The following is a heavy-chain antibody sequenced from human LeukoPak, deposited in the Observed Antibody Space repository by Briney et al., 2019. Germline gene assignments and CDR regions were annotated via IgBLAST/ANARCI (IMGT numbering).Heavy chain of an antibody. Sequence: SETLSLTCTVSGGSISSYYWSWIRQPAGKGLEWIGRIYTSGSTNYNPSLKSRVTISIDTSKNQFSLKLNSMTAADTAVYYCVRNIYTSSYYFDYWGQGTLVTVSS. V-gene: IGHV4-4*07. CDR2: IYTSGST. CDR1: GGSISSYY. J-gene: IGHJ4*02. CDR3: VRNIYTSSYYFDY. D-gene: IGHD6-6*01.